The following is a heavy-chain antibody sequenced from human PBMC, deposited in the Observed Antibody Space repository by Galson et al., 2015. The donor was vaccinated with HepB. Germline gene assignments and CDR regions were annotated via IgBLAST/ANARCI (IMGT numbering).Heavy chain of an antibody. Sequence: SLRLSCAASGFTFSSNWMTWVRQAPGKGLEWVVNIKPDGSERNYVDSVKGRFTISRDNAKNSLYLQMNSLRAEDTAVYYCAKNGGAFDIWGQGTMVIVSS. D-gene: IGHD2-8*01. CDR1: GFTFSSNW. CDR3: AKNGGAFDI. J-gene: IGHJ3*02. V-gene: IGHV3-7*03. CDR2: IKPDGSER.